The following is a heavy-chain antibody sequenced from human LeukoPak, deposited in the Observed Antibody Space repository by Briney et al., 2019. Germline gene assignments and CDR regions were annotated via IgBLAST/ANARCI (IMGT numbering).Heavy chain of an antibody. CDR1: GYTFTSYY. D-gene: IGHD2-15*01. CDR3: ARDIMYLGGGSHDAFDI. V-gene: IGHV1-46*01. Sequence: GASVKVSCKASGYTFTSYYMHWVRQAPGQGLEWMGIINPSGGSTSYAQKFQGRVTMTRDTSTSTVYMELSSLRSEDTAVYYCARDIMYLGGGSHDAFDIWGQGTMVTVSS. J-gene: IGHJ3*02. CDR2: INPSGGST.